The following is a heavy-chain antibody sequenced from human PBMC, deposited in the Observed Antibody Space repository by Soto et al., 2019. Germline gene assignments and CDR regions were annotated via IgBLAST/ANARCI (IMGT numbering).Heavy chain of an antibody. J-gene: IGHJ4*02. D-gene: IGHD4-17*01. CDR1: GFSFSSYA. Sequence: EVQLLESGGGLVQPRGSLRLSCEASGFSFSSYALSWVRQAPGKGLEWVSTFSAGGRAYYADSVKGRFTIAKDFSKNTLHLQTNSLRAEDTAVYYCAKESMPEHYGDTLFDHWGQGTRVTVSS. CDR3: AKESMPEHYGDTLFDH. CDR2: FSAGGRA. V-gene: IGHV3-23*01.